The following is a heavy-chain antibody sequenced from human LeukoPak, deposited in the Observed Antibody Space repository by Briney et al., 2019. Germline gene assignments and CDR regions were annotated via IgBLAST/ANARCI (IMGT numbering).Heavy chain of an antibody. CDR2: INPNSGGT. J-gene: IGHJ6*03. V-gene: IGHV1-2*02. D-gene: IGHD6-13*01. CDR1: GYTFTGYY. Sequence: AASVKVSCKASGYTFTGYYMHWVRQAPGQGLEWMGWINPNSGGTNYAQKFQGRVTMTRGTSISTAYMELSRLRSDDTAVYYCARERTRGRIAAAGTGLYMDVWGKGTTVTISS. CDR3: ARERTRGRIAAAGTGLYMDV.